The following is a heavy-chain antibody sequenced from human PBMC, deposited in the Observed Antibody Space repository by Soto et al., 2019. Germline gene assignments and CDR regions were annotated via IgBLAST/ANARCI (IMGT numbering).Heavy chain of an antibody. CDR3: ARIQVAGTQYYYYYYGMDV. CDR1: GFSLSTSGMC. J-gene: IGHJ6*02. Sequence: SGPTLVNPTQTLTLTCTFSGFSLSTSGMCVSWIRQPPGKALEWLALIDWDDDKYYSTSLKTRLTISKDTSKNQVVLTMTNMDPVDTATYYCARIQVAGTQYYYYYYGMDVWGQGTTVTVSS. CDR2: IDWDDDK. D-gene: IGHD6-19*01. V-gene: IGHV2-70*01.